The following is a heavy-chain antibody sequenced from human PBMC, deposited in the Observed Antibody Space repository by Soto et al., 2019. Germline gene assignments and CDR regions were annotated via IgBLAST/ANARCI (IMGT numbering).Heavy chain of an antibody. D-gene: IGHD6-13*01. J-gene: IGHJ3*02. Sequence: QVQLVESGGGVVQPGRSLRLSCAASGFTFSSYGMHWVRQAPGKGLEWVAVIWYDGSNKYYADSVKGRFTISRDNSKNTLYLQMNSLRAEDTAVYYWAREVEGSSWDFVGAFDIWGQGTMVTVSS. CDR2: IWYDGSNK. V-gene: IGHV3-33*01. CDR3: AREVEGSSWDFVGAFDI. CDR1: GFTFSSYG.